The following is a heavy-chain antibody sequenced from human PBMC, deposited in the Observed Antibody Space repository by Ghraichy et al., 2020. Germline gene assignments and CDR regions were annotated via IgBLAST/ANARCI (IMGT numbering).Heavy chain of an antibody. D-gene: IGHD3-10*01. V-gene: IGHV1-18*04. CDR3: AREGYYYGSGSYSDY. CDR1: GYTFTSYG. Sequence: ASVKVSCKASGYTFTSYGISWVRQAPGQGLEWMGWISAYNGNTNYAQKLQGRVTMTTDTSTSTAYMELRSLRSDDTAVYYCAREGYYYGSGSYSDYWGQGTLVTVSS. CDR2: ISAYNGNT. J-gene: IGHJ4*02.